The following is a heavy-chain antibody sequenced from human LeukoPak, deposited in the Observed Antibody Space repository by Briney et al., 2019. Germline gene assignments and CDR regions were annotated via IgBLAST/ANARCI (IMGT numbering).Heavy chain of an antibody. D-gene: IGHD6-6*01. V-gene: IGHV3-21*01. CDR2: ISSSSSYI. CDR3: ARGGNEYSSSPNWFDP. J-gene: IGHJ5*02. Sequence: GGSLRLSCAASGFTFSSYSMNWVRQAPGKGLEWVSSISSSSSYIYYADSVKGRFTISRDNAKNSLYLQMNSLRAEDTAVYYCARGGNEYSSSPNWFDPWGQGTLVTVSS. CDR1: GFTFSSYS.